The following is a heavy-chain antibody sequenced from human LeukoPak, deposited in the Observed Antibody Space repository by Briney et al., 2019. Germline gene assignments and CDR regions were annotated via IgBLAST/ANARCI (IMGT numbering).Heavy chain of an antibody. CDR1: GFTFRTYG. J-gene: IGHJ4*02. V-gene: IGHV3-33*01. CDR2: IWYDGSDK. D-gene: IGHD6-19*01. Sequence: GGSLRLSCAASGFTFRTYGMHWVRQAPGKGLEWVAVIWYDGSDKYHADSVKGRFTISRDNSKNMLYLQLNSLRAEDTAVYYCASSSGWYLSSDYWGQGTLVTVSS. CDR3: ASSSGWYLSSDY.